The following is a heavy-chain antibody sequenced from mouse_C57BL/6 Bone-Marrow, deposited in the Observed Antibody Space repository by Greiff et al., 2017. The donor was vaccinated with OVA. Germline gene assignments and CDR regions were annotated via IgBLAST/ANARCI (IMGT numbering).Heavy chain of an antibody. J-gene: IGHJ3*01. CDR3: ARTVTTGADVTWFAY. V-gene: IGHV1-72*01. CDR2: IDPNSGGT. CDR1: GYTFTSYW. Sequence: QVQLQQPGAELVKPGASVKLSCKASGYTFTSYWMHWVKQRPGRGLEWIGRIDPNSGGTKYNEKFKSKATLTVDKPSSTAYMQLSSLTSEDAAVYYCARTVTTGADVTWFAYWGQGTLVTVSA. D-gene: IGHD2-2*01.